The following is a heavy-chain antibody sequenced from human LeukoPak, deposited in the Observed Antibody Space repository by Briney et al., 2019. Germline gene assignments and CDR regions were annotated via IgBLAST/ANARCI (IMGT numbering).Heavy chain of an antibody. D-gene: IGHD2-15*01. CDR3: ARDSSPQYYFDY. Sequence: GGSLRLSCAASGFTFSSYSMNWVRQAPGKGLEWVSSISSSSSYIYYADSVKGRFTISRDNAKNSLYLQMNSLRAEDTAMYYCARDSSPQYYFDYWGQGTLVTVSS. CDR2: ISSSSSYI. V-gene: IGHV3-21*01. CDR1: GFTFSSYS. J-gene: IGHJ4*02.